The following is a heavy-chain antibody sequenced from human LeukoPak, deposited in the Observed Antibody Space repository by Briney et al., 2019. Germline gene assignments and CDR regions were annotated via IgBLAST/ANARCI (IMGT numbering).Heavy chain of an antibody. D-gene: IGHD3-3*01. CDR3: AKDQTFRGSGHYTYFDY. CDR2: INSDGSST. Sequence: GGSLRLSCAASGFTLSSYWMHWVRQAPGEGLVWVSRINSDGSSTSYADSVKGRFTIYRDNAKNTLYLQMNSLTAEDTAVYYCAKDQTFRGSGHYTYFDYWGQGALVTVSS. V-gene: IGHV3-74*01. CDR1: GFTLSSYW. J-gene: IGHJ4*02.